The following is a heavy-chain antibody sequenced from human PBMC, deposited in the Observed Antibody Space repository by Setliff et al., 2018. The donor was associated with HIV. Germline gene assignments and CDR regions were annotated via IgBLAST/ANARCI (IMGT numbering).Heavy chain of an antibody. Sequence: LKISCKGSGYSFTSYWIGWVRQMPGKGLEWMGIIYPGDSDTRYSPSFQGQVTISADKSISTAYLQWSSLKASDTAMYYCARLSTMIVVVMGDAFDIWGQGTMVTVSS. CDR1: GYSFTSYW. J-gene: IGHJ3*02. D-gene: IGHD3-22*01. CDR3: ARLSTMIVVVMGDAFDI. CDR2: IYPGDSDT. V-gene: IGHV5-51*01.